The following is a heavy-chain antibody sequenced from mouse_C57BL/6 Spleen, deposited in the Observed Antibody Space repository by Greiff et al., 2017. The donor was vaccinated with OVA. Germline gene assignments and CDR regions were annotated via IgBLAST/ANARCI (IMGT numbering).Heavy chain of an antibody. CDR1: GFTFSDAW. CDR2: IRNKANNHAT. Sequence: EVKLVESGGGLVQPGGSMKLSCAASGFTFSDAWMDWVRQSPEKGLEWVAEIRNKANNHATYYAESVKGRFTISRDDSKSSVYLQMNSLRAEDTGIYYCTADYGNYEGWYFDVWGTGTTVTVSS. J-gene: IGHJ1*03. V-gene: IGHV6-6*01. CDR3: TADYGNYEGWYFDV. D-gene: IGHD2-1*01.